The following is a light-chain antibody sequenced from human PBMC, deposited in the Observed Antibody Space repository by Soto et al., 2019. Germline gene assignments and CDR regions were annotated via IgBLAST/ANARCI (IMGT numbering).Light chain of an antibody. Sequence: QSVLTQPPSVSGAPGQRVTISCTGSSSNIGAGYDVHWYQQFPGTAPKLLIYDNTNRPSGVPDRFSGSKSGTSASLAITGLQAEDEADYYCQSYDNSLSAEVVFGGGTKLTVL. J-gene: IGLJ3*02. V-gene: IGLV1-40*01. CDR1: SSNIGAGYD. CDR3: QSYDNSLSAEVV. CDR2: DNT.